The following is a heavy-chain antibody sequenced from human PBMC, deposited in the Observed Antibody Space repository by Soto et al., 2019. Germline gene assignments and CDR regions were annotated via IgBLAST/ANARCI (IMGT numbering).Heavy chain of an antibody. J-gene: IGHJ6*02. CDR1: GFTFGDFW. Sequence: EVQLVESGGGLVQPGGSLTLSCAASGFTFGDFWMNRVRQAPGKGLEWVANIKEDGSEKYFLASVKGRFTMSRDNAKNSLYLQINSLRAEDTGVYYCARDLGRTAAGYYYYDAMDVWGQGTTVTVSS. CDR3: ARDLGRTAAGYYYYDAMDV. CDR2: IKEDGSEK. V-gene: IGHV3-7*01. D-gene: IGHD2-2*01.